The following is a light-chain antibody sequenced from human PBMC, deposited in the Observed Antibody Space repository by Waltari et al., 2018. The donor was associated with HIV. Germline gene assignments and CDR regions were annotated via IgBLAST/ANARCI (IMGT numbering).Light chain of an antibody. V-gene: IGLV1-47*01. CDR3: AVWDNSLSAQV. CDR1: SSNIGNNY. CDR2: WNT. J-gene: IGLJ3*02. Sequence: QSVLTQSPSISGTPGQRVAISCSGSSSNIGNNYVSWSQQVPGTTPNLLIFWNTPRPSGGSDRFSGSVSGSSASLAISGLRSDDEANYYCAVWDNSLSAQVFGGGTTLTVL.